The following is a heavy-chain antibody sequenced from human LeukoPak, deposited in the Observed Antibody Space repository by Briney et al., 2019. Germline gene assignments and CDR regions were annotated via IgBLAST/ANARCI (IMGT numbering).Heavy chain of an antibody. J-gene: IGHJ4*02. D-gene: IGHD3-10*01. CDR2: INHSGST. Sequence: SETLSLTCAVYGGSFSGYYWSWIRQPPGKGLEWIGEINHSGSTNYNPSLKSRVTISVDTSKNQFSLKLSSVTAADTAVYYCASSEAVLLWFGTQYAYNYWGQGTLVTVSS. V-gene: IGHV4-34*01. CDR3: ASSEAVLLWFGTQYAYNY. CDR1: GGSFSGYY.